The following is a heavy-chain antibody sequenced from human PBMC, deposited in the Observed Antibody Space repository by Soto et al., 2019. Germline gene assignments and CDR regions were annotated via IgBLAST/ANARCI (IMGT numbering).Heavy chain of an antibody. Sequence: VQLMESGGGLVKPGGSLRLSCAASGFTFSDYIMTWVRQAPGKGLEWVSSITSSSTYIYYADSVKGRFTISRDNARNSLCLQMNSLRAEDTARYYCARVNYGPPDSWGQGTLVTVSS. D-gene: IGHD1-7*01. CDR1: GFTFSDYI. V-gene: IGHV3-21*01. J-gene: IGHJ4*02. CDR2: ITSSSTYI. CDR3: ARVNYGPPDS.